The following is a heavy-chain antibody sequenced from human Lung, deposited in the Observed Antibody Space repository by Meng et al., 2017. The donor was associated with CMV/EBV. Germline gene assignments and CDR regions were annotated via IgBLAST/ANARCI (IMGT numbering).Heavy chain of an antibody. D-gene: IGHD4-11*01. J-gene: IGHJ6*02. CDR1: GGTFSSYA. CDR2: IIPILGIA. CDR3: ARAFDSNYDYYYYGMDV. V-gene: IGHV1-69*10. Sequence: SVXVSXXAPGGTFSSYAISWVRQAPGQGLEWMGGIIPILGIANYAQKFQGRVTITADKSTSTAYMELSSLRSEDTAVYYCARAFDSNYDYYYYGMDVWGQGTTVTVSS.